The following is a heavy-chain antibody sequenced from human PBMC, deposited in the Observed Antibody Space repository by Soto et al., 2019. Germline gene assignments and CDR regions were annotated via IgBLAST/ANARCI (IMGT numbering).Heavy chain of an antibody. V-gene: IGHV1-69*13. D-gene: IGHD3-3*01. J-gene: IGHJ6*02. Sequence: GASVKVSCKASGGTFSSYAISWVRQAPGQGLGWMGGIIPIFGTANYAQKFQGRVTITADESTSTAYMELSSLRSEDTAVYYCAGARREEYVLRFLEWSKPNYYGMDVWGQGTTVTVSS. CDR2: IIPIFGTA. CDR1: GGTFSSYA. CDR3: AGARREEYVLRFLEWSKPNYYGMDV.